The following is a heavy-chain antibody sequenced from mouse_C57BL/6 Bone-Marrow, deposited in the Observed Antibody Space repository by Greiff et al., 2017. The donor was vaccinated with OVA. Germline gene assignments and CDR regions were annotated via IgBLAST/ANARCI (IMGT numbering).Heavy chain of an antibody. V-gene: IGHV1-69*01. CDR2: IDPSDSYT. J-gene: IGHJ2*01. D-gene: IGHD2-14*01. CDR3: ARSGTTFDY. Sequence: QVQLQQPGAELVMPGASVKLSCTASGYTFTSYWMHWVHQRPGQGLEWIGEIDPSDSYTNYNQKFTGKSTLTVDKSSSTAYMQLSSLKSEESAVYYCARSGTTFDYWGQGTTLTVSS. CDR1: GYTFTSYW.